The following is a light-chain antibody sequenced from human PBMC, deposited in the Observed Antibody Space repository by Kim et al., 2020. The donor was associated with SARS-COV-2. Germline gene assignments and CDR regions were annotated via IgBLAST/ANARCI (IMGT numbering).Light chain of an antibody. V-gene: IGKV3-11*01. CDR3: HQRSNWPLT. CDR1: QSVTTY. J-gene: IGKJ4*01. Sequence: PGERATLSCRASQSVTTYLSWYQQKLGQAPRLLIYDASNRATGVPARFSGSGSGTDFTLTISSLEPEDFAVYYCHQRSNWPLTFGGGTKVDIK. CDR2: DAS.